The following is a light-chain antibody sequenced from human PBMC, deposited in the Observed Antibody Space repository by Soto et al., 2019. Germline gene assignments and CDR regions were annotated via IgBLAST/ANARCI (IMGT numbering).Light chain of an antibody. Sequence: QAVVTQPPSASGSPGQSVTISCTGTSNDVGAYNYVSWYQQHPGKAPKLMIYEVNKRPSGVPDRFSGSKSGTTASLTVSGLQAEDEADYYCSSFAVSNSFVFGTGTKVTVL. CDR2: EVN. J-gene: IGLJ1*01. CDR1: SNDVGAYNY. V-gene: IGLV2-8*01. CDR3: SSFAVSNSFV.